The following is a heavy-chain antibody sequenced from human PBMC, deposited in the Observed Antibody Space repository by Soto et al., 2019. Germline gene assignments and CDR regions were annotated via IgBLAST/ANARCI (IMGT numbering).Heavy chain of an antibody. D-gene: IGHD5-18*01. V-gene: IGHV3-21*01. CDR3: AKEYRNFDY. J-gene: IGHJ4*02. CDR2: ISSSSSYI. Sequence: GESLKISCAASGFTFSSYSMNWVRQAPGKGLEWVSSISSSSSYIYYADSVKGRFTISRDNAKNSLYLQMNSLRAEDTAVYYCAKEYRNFDYWGQGTLVTVSS. CDR1: GFTFSSYS.